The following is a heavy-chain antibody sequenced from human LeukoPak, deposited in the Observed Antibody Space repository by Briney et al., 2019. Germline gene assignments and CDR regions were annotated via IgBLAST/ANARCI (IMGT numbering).Heavy chain of an antibody. J-gene: IGHJ6*03. V-gene: IGHV1-58*02. D-gene: IGHD1-7*01. CDR1: GFTFTSSA. CDR2: IVVGSGNT. CDR3: ARCITGTTSAVYMDV. Sequence: SVKVSCKASGFTFTSSAMQWVRQARGQRLEWIGWIVVGSGNTNYAQKFQERVTITRDMSTSTAYMELSSLRSEDTAVYYCARCITGTTSAVYMDVWGKGTTVTVSS.